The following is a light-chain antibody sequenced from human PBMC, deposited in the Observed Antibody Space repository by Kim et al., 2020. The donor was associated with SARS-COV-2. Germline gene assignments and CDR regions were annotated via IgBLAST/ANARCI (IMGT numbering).Light chain of an antibody. CDR1: QSISSY. J-gene: IGKJ5*01. CDR3: QQSYRTPIT. V-gene: IGKV1-39*01. Sequence: DIQMTQSPSSLSASVGYRVTITCRASQSISSYLNWYQQKPGKAPKLLIYAASSLQSGVPSRFSGSGSGTDFTLTISSLQPEDFATYYCQQSYRTPITVGQGTRLEIK. CDR2: AAS.